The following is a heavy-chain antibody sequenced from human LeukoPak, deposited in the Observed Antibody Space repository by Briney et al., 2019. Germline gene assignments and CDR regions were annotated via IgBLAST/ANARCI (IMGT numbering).Heavy chain of an antibody. D-gene: IGHD2-15*01. Sequence: ASVKVSCKASGYIFTDYYMHWVRQAPGQGLEWMGWINPNSGGTNSAQKFQGRVTMTRDTSISTAHMELSRLRSDDTAVYYCARVGCTGGSCYGWFDPWGQGTLVTVSS. CDR2: INPNSGGT. CDR1: GYIFTDYY. J-gene: IGHJ5*02. V-gene: IGHV1-2*02. CDR3: ARVGCTGGSCYGWFDP.